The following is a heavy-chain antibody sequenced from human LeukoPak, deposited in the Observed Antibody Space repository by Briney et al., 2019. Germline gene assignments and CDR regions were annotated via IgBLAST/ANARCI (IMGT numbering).Heavy chain of an antibody. J-gene: IGHJ4*02. Sequence: SETLSLTCSVSGGSISSLYWSWIRQPPGKGLEWIGYVYYSGSINYNPSLKSRVTISVDTSKNQVSLKLTSVTAADTAVYYCARYVWGSYPTFEDYWGQGTLVTVSS. CDR2: VYYSGSI. V-gene: IGHV4-59*11. CDR1: GGSISSLY. CDR3: ARYVWGSYPTFEDY. D-gene: IGHD3-16*02.